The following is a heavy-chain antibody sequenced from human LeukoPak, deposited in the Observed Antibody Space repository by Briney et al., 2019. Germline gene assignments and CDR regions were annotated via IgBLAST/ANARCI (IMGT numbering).Heavy chain of an antibody. CDR1: GGSISSYY. V-gene: IGHV4-59*08. J-gene: IGHJ4*02. CDR2: IYYSGST. D-gene: IGHD3-10*01. CDR3: ARGGETPAFDY. Sequence: SETLSLTCTVSGGSISSYYWSWIRQPPGKGLEWIGYIYYSGSTNYNPSLKSRVTISVDTSKNQFSLKLSSVTAADTAVYYCARGGETPAFDYWGQGTLVTVSS.